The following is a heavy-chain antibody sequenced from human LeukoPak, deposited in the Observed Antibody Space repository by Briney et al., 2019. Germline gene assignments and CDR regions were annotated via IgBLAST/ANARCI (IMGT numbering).Heavy chain of an antibody. CDR1: GGSFSGYY. V-gene: IGHV4-34*01. D-gene: IGHD3-10*01. CDR3: ARARTLYYGSGSRSYYFDY. J-gene: IGHJ4*02. Sequence: SETLSLTCAVYGGSFSGYYWSWIRQPPGKGLEWIGEINHSGSTNYNPSLKSRVTISVDTSKNQFSLKLSSVTAADTAMYYCARARTLYYGSGSRSYYFDYWGQGTLVTVSS. CDR2: INHSGST.